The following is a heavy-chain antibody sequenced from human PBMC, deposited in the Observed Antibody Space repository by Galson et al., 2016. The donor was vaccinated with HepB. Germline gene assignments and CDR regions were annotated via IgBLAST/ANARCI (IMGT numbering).Heavy chain of an antibody. V-gene: IGHV3-23*01. CDR2: ISGSGTIT. CDR1: GLSFSNYA. CDR3: AKNPTRYCSSSSCYGDR. Sequence: SLRLSCAAAGLSFSNYAMNWVRQAPGKGLEWVSVISGSGTITNYADSVKGRFTISRDNSENTLYLQMNSLRVDDTAIYYCAKNPTRYCSSSSCYGDRWGQATLVTVSS. D-gene: IGHD2-2*01. J-gene: IGHJ4*02.